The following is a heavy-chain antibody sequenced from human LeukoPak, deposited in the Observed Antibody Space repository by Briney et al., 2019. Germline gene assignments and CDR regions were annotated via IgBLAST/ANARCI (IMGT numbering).Heavy chain of an antibody. V-gene: IGHV4-39*07. CDR3: AKSGPAAGRPDAFDI. J-gene: IGHJ3*02. Sequence: SETLSLTCTLSGGSVTSSSFYWAWIRQPPGKGLECIGTINYSGITYYNSPLKSRVTISVDTSKNQFSLKLNSVTAADTAVYFRAKSGPAAGRPDAFDIWGQGTMVTVSS. CDR2: INYSGIT. CDR1: GGSVTSSSFY. D-gene: IGHD2-2*01.